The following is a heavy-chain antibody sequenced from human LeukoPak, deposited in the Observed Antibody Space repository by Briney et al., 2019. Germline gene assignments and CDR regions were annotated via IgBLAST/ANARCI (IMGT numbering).Heavy chain of an antibody. CDR3: AKKGLAAPGTPYFDY. CDR1: GFTFSSYA. Sequence: GGSLRLSCAASGFTFSSYAMSWVRQAPGKGLEWVSAINTGGSTYYADSVKGRFTISRDISKNTLYLQMNSRRADDTAVYYCAKKGLAAPGTPYFDYWGQGTLVTVSS. V-gene: IGHV3-23*01. CDR2: INTGGST. J-gene: IGHJ4*02. D-gene: IGHD6-13*01.